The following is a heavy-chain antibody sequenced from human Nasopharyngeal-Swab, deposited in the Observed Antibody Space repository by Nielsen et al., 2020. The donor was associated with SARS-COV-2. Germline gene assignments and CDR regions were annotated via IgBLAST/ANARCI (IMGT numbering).Heavy chain of an antibody. V-gene: IGHV4-31*03. CDR1: GGSISSGGYY. J-gene: IGHJ4*02. D-gene: IGHD2-15*01. Sequence: LRLSCTVSGGSISSGGYYWSWIRQHPGKGLEWIGYIYYSGSTYYNPSLKSRVTISVDTSKNQFSLKLSSVTAADTAVYYCARLDCCGGSCTDYWGQGTLVTVSS. CDR3: ARLDCCGGSCTDY. CDR2: IYYSGST.